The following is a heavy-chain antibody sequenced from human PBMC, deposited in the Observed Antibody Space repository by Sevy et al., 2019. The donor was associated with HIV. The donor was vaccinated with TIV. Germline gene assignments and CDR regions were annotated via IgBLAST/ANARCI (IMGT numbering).Heavy chain of an antibody. CDR1: GGSVRSGSYY. J-gene: IGHJ3*02. Sequence: SETLSLTCTVSGGSVRSGSYYWSRIRQPPGKGLEWIGYIYSSGSTISNPSLESRVSISVDTSKNQVSLKLASVTAADTAVYYCARSPDSTGYYPAFDIWGQGTMVTVSS. CDR3: ARSPDSTGYYPAFDI. CDR2: IYSSGST. V-gene: IGHV4-61*01. D-gene: IGHD3-22*01.